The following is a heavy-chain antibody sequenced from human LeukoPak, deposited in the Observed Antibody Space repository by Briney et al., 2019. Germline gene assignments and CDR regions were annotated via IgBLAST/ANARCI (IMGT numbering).Heavy chain of an antibody. V-gene: IGHV1-18*04. D-gene: IGHD3-22*01. CDR3: ARGPRYDYDSSVYYFEF. Sequence: ASVKVSCKGSGYTLSNHAFSWVRQAPGQGLEWMGWISADNGNTNHAQKFQGRVSLTTDTSTNTAYMELRRLRSGDTAMYYCARGPRYDYDSSVYYFEFWGQGTLVTVSS. CDR2: ISADNGNT. J-gene: IGHJ4*02. CDR1: GYTLSNHA.